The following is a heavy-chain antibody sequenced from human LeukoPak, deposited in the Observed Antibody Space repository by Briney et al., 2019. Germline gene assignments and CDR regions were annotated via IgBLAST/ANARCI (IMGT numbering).Heavy chain of an antibody. J-gene: IGHJ4*02. CDR3: ARGTNTYDFDY. D-gene: IGHD3-22*01. CDR1: GYTFSGYY. V-gene: IGHV1-2*03. CDR2: INPNRGAT. Sequence: LGASVKVSCKASGYTFSGYYMNWVRQAPGQGLEWMGWINPNRGATNYAQKFQGRVTMTRDTSISTAYMEVSRLRSGDTAVFYCARGTNTYDFDYWGQGTQVTVSS.